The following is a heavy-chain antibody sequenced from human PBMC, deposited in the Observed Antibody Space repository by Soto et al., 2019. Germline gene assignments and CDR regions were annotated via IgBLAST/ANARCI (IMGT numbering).Heavy chain of an antibody. CDR2: PYHTGST. Sequence: SETLSFTCTVSGGSISSVDYYWNWVLQRPGKGLEWIGYPYHTGSTYYNPSLKSRLTILVDTSKKMFSLRLTGMTAADTAVYYCPREQVPTLDYYGMDLWGQGTTVT. V-gene: IGHV4-30-4*01. CDR1: GGSISSVDYY. D-gene: IGHD3-3*02. CDR3: PREQVPTLDYYGMDL. J-gene: IGHJ6*02.